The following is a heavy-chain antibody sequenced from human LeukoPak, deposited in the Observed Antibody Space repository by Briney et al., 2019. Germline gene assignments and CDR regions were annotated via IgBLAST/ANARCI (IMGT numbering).Heavy chain of an antibody. CDR1: GFTFSSYA. D-gene: IGHD6-6*01. CDR2: ISGSGGST. Sequence: PGGSLRLSCAASGFTFSSYAMSWVRQAPGKGLEWVSAISGSGGSTYYADSVKGRFTISRDNSKNTLYLQMNSLRAEDTAVYYCARDGSSPPGFDYWGQGTLVTVSS. CDR3: ARDGSSPPGFDY. J-gene: IGHJ4*02. V-gene: IGHV3-23*01.